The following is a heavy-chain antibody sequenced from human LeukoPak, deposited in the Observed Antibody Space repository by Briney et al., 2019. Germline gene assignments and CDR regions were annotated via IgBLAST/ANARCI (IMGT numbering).Heavy chain of an antibody. J-gene: IGHJ3*02. V-gene: IGHV3-23*01. CDR2: ISGSGT. CDR3: ARDPNGDYIGAFDM. CDR1: GFTFRSYA. Sequence: GGSLRLSCATSGFTFRSYAMIWVRQAPERGLQWVSGISGSGTYYADFAKGRFTISRDNSKNTLYPQMNSLRAEDTAAYYCARDPNGDYIGAFDMWGQGTMVTVS. D-gene: IGHD4-17*01.